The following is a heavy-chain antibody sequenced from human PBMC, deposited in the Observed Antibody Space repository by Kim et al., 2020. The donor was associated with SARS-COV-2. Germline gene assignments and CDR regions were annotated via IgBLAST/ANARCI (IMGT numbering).Heavy chain of an antibody. D-gene: IGHD3-10*01. J-gene: IGHJ4*01. CDR1: GFTFSNAW. CDR2: VKSKGDGGTV. V-gene: IGHV3-15*01. CDR3: TTLGQVTLARGVIDY. Sequence: GGSLRLSCTASGFTFSNAWMNWARQAPGKGLEWVGRVKSKGDGGTVDYAAPVKGRFTILRDDSKNTLYLQMDSLNTDDTAVYYCTTLGQVTLARGVIDY.